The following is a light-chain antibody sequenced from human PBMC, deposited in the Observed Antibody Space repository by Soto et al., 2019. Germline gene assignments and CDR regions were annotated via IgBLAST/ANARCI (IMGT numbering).Light chain of an antibody. J-gene: IGKJ4*01. CDR2: DAS. V-gene: IGKV3-20*01. Sequence: EIVMTQSPATLSLSPGERATLSCRASESVSTNLAWYQQKAGQAPRLLIYDASSRATGIPDRFSGGGSGTDFTLTISRLEPEDFAVYYCQQFSSYPLTFGGGTKVDIK. CDR1: ESVSTN. CDR3: QQFSSYPLT.